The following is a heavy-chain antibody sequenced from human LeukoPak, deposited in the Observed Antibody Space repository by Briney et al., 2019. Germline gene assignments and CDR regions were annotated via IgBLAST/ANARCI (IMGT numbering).Heavy chain of an antibody. CDR3: ARDPGDTDWSNFDF. D-gene: IGHD3-9*01. V-gene: IGHV4-59*11. CDR2: IHSSGST. Sequence: PSETLSLTCTVSGGSLSGHFWSWFRRPPGKGLENIGYIHSSGSTNYNPSYKSRVTVSLEMFKTQFSLSLSSVTAADTAVYYCARDPGDTDWSNFDFSGEGILVTVSS. J-gene: IGHJ4*02. CDR1: GGSLSGHF.